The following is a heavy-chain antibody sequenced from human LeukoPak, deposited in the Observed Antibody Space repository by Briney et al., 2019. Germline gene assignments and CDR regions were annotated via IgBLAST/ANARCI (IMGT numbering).Heavy chain of an antibody. CDR2: IYYSGST. D-gene: IGHD6-13*01. J-gene: IGHJ3*02. CDR1: GGSISSYY. CDR3: ARVAIAPRGAFDI. V-gene: IGHV4-59*01. Sequence: SETLSLTCTVSGGSISSYYWSWIRQPPGKGLEWIGYIYYSGSTNYNPSLKSRVTISVDTSKNQFSLKLSSVTAADTAVYYCARVAIAPRGAFDIWGQGTMVTVSS.